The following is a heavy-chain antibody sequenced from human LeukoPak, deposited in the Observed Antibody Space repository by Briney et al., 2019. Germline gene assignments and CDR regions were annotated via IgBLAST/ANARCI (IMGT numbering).Heavy chain of an antibody. CDR2: ISYDGSNK. Sequence: LGGSLRLSCAASGSTFSSYAMHWVRQAPGKGLEWVAVISYDGSNKYYADSVKGRFTISRDNSKNTLYLQMNSLRAEDTAVYYCAREVGNYYDSSGYPGLFDYWGQGTLVTVSS. CDR1: GSTFSSYA. V-gene: IGHV3-30-3*01. CDR3: AREVGNYYDSSGYPGLFDY. J-gene: IGHJ4*02. D-gene: IGHD3-22*01.